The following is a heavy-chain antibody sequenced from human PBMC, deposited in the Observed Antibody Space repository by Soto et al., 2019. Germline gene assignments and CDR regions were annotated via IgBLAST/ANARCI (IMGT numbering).Heavy chain of an antibody. CDR1: GFTFDDYT. V-gene: IGHV3-43*01. J-gene: IGHJ6*02. Sequence: GGSLRLSCAASGFTFDDYTMHWVRQAPGKGLEWVSLISWDGGSTYYADSVKGRFTISRGNSKNSLYLQMNGLRTEDTALYYCAKAVGATSAAALYYGMEVWGQGTTVNV. CDR2: ISWDGGST. CDR3: AKAVGATSAAALYYGMEV. D-gene: IGHD1-26*01.